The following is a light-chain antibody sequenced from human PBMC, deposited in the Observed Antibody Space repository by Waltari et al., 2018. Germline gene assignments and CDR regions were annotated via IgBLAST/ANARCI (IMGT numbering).Light chain of an antibody. Sequence: DIQLTQSPSTLSASVGDRVSITCRASQFISAKLAWFQQKPGKAPKLLIYAASTLKSGVPSRFSAGGSGTEFTLTVSSLQPDDLATYYCQHYYRFPWTFGQGTKVEFK. CDR2: AAS. J-gene: IGKJ1*01. CDR3: QHYYRFPWT. CDR1: QFISAK. V-gene: IGKV1-5*03.